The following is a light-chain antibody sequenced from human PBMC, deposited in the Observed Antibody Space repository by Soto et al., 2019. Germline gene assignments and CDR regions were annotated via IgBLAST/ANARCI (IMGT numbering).Light chain of an antibody. CDR2: GAS. V-gene: IGKV3-15*01. J-gene: IGKJ5*01. CDR1: QSVSSN. CDR3: QQRSNWPIT. Sequence: EIVMTQSPATLSVSPGERATLSFRASQSVSSNLAWYQQKPGQAPRLLIYGASTRATGVPARFSGSGSGTEFTLTISSLQSEDIAVYSCQQRSNWPITFGQGTRLEIK.